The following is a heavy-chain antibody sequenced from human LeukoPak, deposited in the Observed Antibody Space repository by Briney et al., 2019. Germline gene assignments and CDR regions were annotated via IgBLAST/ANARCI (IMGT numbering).Heavy chain of an antibody. CDR1: GFTFSSYA. Sequence: PGGSLRLSCAASGFTFSSYAMSWIRQPAGKGLEWIGRIYTSGSTNYNPSLKSRVTMSVDTSKNQFSLKLSSVTAADTAVYYCASAHEPDYALGYWGQGTLVTVSS. CDR2: IYTSGST. V-gene: IGHV4-4*07. D-gene: IGHD4-17*01. J-gene: IGHJ4*02. CDR3: ASAHEPDYALGY.